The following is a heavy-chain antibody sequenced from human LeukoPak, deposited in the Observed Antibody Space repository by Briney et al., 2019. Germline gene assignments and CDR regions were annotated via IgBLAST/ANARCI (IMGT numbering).Heavy chain of an antibody. V-gene: IGHV3-9*01. CDR2: IRWNTGSI. CDR3: AKGDWNYVGYFDY. CDR1: GFTFDDYA. D-gene: IGHD1-7*01. J-gene: IGHJ4*02. Sequence: PGGSLRLSCVACGFTFDDYAMHGVRQARGRGLEGVSGIRWNTGSIGYADSVKGRFTISRDNAKNSLYLQMNSLRAEDTDLYYCAKGDWNYVGYFDYWGQGTLVTVSS.